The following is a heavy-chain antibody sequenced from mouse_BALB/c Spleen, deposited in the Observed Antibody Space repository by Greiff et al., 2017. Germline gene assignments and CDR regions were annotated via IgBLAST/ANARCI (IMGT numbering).Heavy chain of an antibody. Sequence: QVQLKESGPGLVAPSQSLSITCTVSGFSLTSYGVHWVRQPPGKGLEWLGVIWAGGSTNYNSALMSRLSISKDNSKSQVFLKMNSLQTDDTAMYYCARGDYGPYYAMDYWGQGTSVTVSS. CDR2: IWAGGST. V-gene: IGHV2-9*02. D-gene: IGHD1-1*02. CDR1: GFSLTSYG. J-gene: IGHJ4*01. CDR3: ARGDYGPYYAMDY.